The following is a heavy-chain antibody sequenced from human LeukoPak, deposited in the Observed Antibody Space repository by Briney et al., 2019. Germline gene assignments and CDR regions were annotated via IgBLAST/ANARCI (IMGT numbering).Heavy chain of an antibody. Sequence: SETLSLTCAVSGYSISSGYYWGWIRQPPGKGLEWIGSIYHSGSTHYNPSLKSRVTISVDTSKNQFSLKLSSVTAADTAVYYCARMSMAGGGYFDYWGQGTLVTVSS. V-gene: IGHV4-38-2*01. D-gene: IGHD5-24*01. CDR1: GYSISSGYY. CDR2: IYHSGST. J-gene: IGHJ4*02. CDR3: ARMSMAGGGYFDY.